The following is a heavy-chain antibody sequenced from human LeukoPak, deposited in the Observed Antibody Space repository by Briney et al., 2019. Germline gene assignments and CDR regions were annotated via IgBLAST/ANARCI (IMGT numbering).Heavy chain of an antibody. CDR3: AREKPDYYFDY. V-gene: IGHV1-69*04. Sequence: SVKVSCKASGGTFSSYAISWVRQAPGQGREWMGRIIPILGIANYAQKFQGRVTITADKSTSTAYMELSSLRSEDTAVYYCAREKPDYYFDYWGQGTLVTVSS. D-gene: IGHD2-21*02. CDR1: GGTFSSYA. CDR2: IIPILGIA. J-gene: IGHJ4*02.